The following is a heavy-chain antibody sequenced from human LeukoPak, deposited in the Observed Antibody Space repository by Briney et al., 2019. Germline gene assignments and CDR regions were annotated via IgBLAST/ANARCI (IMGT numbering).Heavy chain of an antibody. J-gene: IGHJ4*02. D-gene: IGHD6-6*01. Sequence: SETLSLTCTVSGYSNSSVYYWGWMRQPPGKGLEWIGSIYHSGSTYYNPSFKSRVTISVDTSKNQFSLKLSSVTAADTAVYYCARVLESIAARRRVYYFDYWGQGTLATVSS. CDR1: GYSNSSVYY. CDR3: ARVLESIAARRRVYYFDY. V-gene: IGHV4-38-2*02. CDR2: IYHSGST.